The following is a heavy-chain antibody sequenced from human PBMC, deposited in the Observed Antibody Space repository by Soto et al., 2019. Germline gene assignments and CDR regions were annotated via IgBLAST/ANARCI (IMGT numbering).Heavy chain of an antibody. CDR1: GFTFSSYS. D-gene: IGHD3-3*01. J-gene: IGHJ6*02. V-gene: IGHV3-21*01. Sequence: GGSLRLSCAASGFTFSSYSMNWVRQAPGKGLEWVSSISSSSSYIYYADSVKGRFTISRDNAKNSLYLQMNSLRAEDTAVYYCARAARKNFGVVIIRKTPHYGMDVWGQGTTVTVSS. CDR3: ARAARKNFGVVIIRKTPHYGMDV. CDR2: ISSSSSYI.